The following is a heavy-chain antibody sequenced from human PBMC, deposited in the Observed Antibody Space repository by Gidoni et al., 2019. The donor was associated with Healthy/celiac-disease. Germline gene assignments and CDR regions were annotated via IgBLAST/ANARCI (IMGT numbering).Heavy chain of an antibody. CDR2: ISSSSSYI. Sequence: EVQLVESGGGLVQPGGSLRLSCAASGFTFSSYSMNWVRQAPGKGLEWVSSISSSSSYIYYADSVKGRLTISRDNAKNSLYLQMNSLRAEDTAVYYCARVRSDLWVFDYWGQGTLVTVSS. CDR3: ARVRSDLWVFDY. J-gene: IGHJ4*02. V-gene: IGHV3-21*01. D-gene: IGHD3-3*01. CDR1: GFTFSSYS.